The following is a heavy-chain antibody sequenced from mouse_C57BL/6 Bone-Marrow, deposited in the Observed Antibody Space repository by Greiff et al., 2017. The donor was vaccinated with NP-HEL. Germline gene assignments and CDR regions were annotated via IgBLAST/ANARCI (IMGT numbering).Heavy chain of an antibody. CDR2: ISSGSSTI. J-gene: IGHJ4*01. V-gene: IGHV5-17*01. Sequence: EVKLMESGGGLEKPGGSLKLSCAASGFTFSDYGMHWVRQAPEKGLEWVAYISSGSSTIYYADTVKGRFTISRDNAKNTLFLQMTSLRSEDTAMYYCATNQYGNYDAMDYWGQGTSVTVSS. CDR1: GFTFSDYG. CDR3: ATNQYGNYDAMDY. D-gene: IGHD2-1*01.